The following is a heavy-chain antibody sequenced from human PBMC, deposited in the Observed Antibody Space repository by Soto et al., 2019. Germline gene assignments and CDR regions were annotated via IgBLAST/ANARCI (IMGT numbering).Heavy chain of an antibody. Sequence: SETLSLTCTVSGGSMTTSSYYWGWIRQPPGKGLEWIASIYYSGNTYYNPSLKSRVTISIDTSKNQFSLKLASVTAADTAIYYCARQLPRRSYGAGLDYWGQGSLVTVSS. CDR2: IYYSGNT. D-gene: IGHD3-16*01. CDR1: GGSMTTSSYY. V-gene: IGHV4-39*01. CDR3: ARQLPRRSYGAGLDY. J-gene: IGHJ4*02.